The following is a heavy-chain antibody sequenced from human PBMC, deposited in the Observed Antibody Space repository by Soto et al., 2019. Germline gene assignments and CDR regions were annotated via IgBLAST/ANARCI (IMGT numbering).Heavy chain of an antibody. CDR2: IYYSGST. D-gene: IGHD3-22*01. V-gene: IGHV4-31*03. CDR1: GGSISSGGYY. Sequence: PSETLSLTCTVSGGSISSGGYYWSWIRQHPGKGQEWIGYIYYSGSTYYNPSLKSRVTISVDTSKNQFSLKLSSVTAADTAVYYCARGYYDSSGATTYYYYGMDVWGQGTTVTVS. J-gene: IGHJ6*02. CDR3: ARGYYDSSGATTYYYYGMDV.